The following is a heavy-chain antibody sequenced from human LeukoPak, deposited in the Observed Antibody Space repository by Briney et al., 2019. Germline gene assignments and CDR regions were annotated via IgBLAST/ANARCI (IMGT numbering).Heavy chain of an antibody. V-gene: IGHV3-21*01. CDR2: ISSSSSFI. CDR1: GFTFSSYS. CDR3: AVQRGYSYGYLDY. J-gene: IGHJ4*02. D-gene: IGHD5-18*01. Sequence: AGGSLRLSCAASGFTFSSYSMNWVRQAPGKGLEWVSSISSSSSFIYYADSVKGRFTISRDNAKNSLYLQMNGLRAEDTAVYYCAVQRGYSYGYLDYWGQGTLVTVSS.